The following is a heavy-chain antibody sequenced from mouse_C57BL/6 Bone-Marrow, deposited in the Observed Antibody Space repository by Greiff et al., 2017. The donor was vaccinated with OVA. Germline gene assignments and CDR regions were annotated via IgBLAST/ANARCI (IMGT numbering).Heavy chain of an antibody. CDR3: AREGTVVAPNY. V-gene: IGHV1-22*01. CDR1: GYTFTDYN. Sequence: LVKPGASVKMSCKASGYTFTDYNMHWVKQSHGKSLEWIGYINPNNGGTSYNQKFKGKATLTVNKSSSTAYMELRSLTSEDSAVYYCAREGTVVAPNYWGQGTSVTVSS. CDR2: INPNNGGT. D-gene: IGHD1-1*01. J-gene: IGHJ4*01.